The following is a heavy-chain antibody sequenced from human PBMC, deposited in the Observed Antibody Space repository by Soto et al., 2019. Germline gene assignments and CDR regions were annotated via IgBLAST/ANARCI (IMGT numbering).Heavy chain of an antibody. CDR3: AGEVGNWNYLLSYYGMDV. D-gene: IGHD1-7*01. CDR1: GYTFTSYG. CDR2: ISAYNGNT. J-gene: IGHJ6*02. Sequence: PSVKVSCKASGYTFTSYGISWVRQAPGQGLEWMGWISAYNGNTNYAQKLQGRVTMTTDTSTSTAYMELRSLRPDDTAVYYCAGEVGNWNYLLSYYGMDVWGQGTTVTVSS. V-gene: IGHV1-18*04.